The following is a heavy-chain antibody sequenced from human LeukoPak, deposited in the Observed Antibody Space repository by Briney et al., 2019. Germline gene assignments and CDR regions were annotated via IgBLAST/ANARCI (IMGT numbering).Heavy chain of an antibody. CDR1: GFTFSSYA. V-gene: IGHV3-23*01. Sequence: PGGSLRLSCAASGFTFSSYAMSWVRQAPGKGLEWVSAISGSGGSTYYADSVKGRFTISIDNSKNTLYLQMNSLRAEDTAVYYCAKDLWHSSGWFYFDYWGQGTLVTVSS. D-gene: IGHD6-19*01. J-gene: IGHJ4*02. CDR3: AKDLWHSSGWFYFDY. CDR2: ISGSGGST.